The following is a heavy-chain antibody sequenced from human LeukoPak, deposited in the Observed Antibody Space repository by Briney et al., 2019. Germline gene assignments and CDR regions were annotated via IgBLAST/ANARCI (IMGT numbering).Heavy chain of an antibody. CDR3: VRDRGIASDAFDI. V-gene: IGHV1-3*01. CDR2: INAGNGNT. J-gene: IGHJ3*02. D-gene: IGHD2-15*01. Sequence: ASVKVSCKASGYTFTSYAMHWVRQAPGQRLEWMGWINAGNGNTKYSQKFQGRVTITRDTSASTAYMELSSLRSEDTAVYYCVRDRGIASDAFDIWGQGTMVTVSS. CDR1: GYTFTSYA.